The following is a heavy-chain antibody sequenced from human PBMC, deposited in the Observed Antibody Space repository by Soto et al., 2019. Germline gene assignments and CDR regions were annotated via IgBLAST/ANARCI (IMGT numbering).Heavy chain of an antibody. CDR2: IYYSGST. D-gene: IGHD5-18*01. J-gene: IGHJ4*02. CDR1: GGSISSGGYY. CDR3: AGGEGGIQLWLGWVY. Sequence: QVQLQESGPGLVKPSQTLSLTCTVSGGSISSGGYYWSWIRQHPGKGLEWIGYIYYSGSTYYNPSLQSRVTISVDTSKNQFSLKLSSVTAADTAVYYCAGGEGGIQLWLGWVYWGQGTLVTVSS. V-gene: IGHV4-31*03.